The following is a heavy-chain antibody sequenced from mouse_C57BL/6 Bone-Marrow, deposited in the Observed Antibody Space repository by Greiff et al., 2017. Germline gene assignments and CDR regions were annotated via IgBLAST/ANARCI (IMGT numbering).Heavy chain of an antibody. J-gene: IGHJ4*01. CDR3: TTGGLRA. V-gene: IGHV14-4*01. CDR1: GFNIKDDY. Sequence: DVKLVESGAELVRPGASVKLSCTASGFNIKDDYMHWVKQRPEQGLEWIGWIDPENGDTEYASKFQGKATITADTSSNTAYLQLSSLTSEDTAVYYCTTGGLRAGGQGTSVTVSS. D-gene: IGHD3-1*01. CDR2: IDPENGDT.